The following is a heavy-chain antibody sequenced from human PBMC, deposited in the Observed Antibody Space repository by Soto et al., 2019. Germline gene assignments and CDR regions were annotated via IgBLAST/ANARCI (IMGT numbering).Heavy chain of an antibody. V-gene: IGHV4-39*01. CDR2: IYYSGST. CDR1: GGSISSSSYY. D-gene: IGHD2-2*01. Sequence: SETLSLTCTVSGGSISSSSYYWGWIRQPPGKGLEWIGSIYYSGSTYYNPSLKSRVTISVDTSKNQFSLKLSSVTAADTAVYYCARSLNDIVVVPALGDWFDPWGQGTLVTVSS. J-gene: IGHJ5*02. CDR3: ARSLNDIVVVPALGDWFDP.